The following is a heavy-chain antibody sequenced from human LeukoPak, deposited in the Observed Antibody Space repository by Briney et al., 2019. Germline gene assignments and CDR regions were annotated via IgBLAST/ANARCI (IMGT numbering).Heavy chain of an antibody. Sequence: GGSLRLSCAGAGFTFSIYAMSWVRQAPGQGLEWMGGIIPIFGTANYAQKFQGRVTITADESTSTAYMELSSLRSEDTAVYYCARGTITTGFDYWGQGTLVTVSS. CDR2: IIPIFGTA. J-gene: IGHJ4*02. CDR1: GFTFSIYA. D-gene: IGHD4/OR15-4a*01. V-gene: IGHV1-69*01. CDR3: ARGTITTGFDY.